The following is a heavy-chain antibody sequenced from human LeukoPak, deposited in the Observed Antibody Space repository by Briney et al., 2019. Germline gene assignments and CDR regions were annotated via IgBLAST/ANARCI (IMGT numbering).Heavy chain of an antibody. CDR2: ISTTGGTT. CDR1: GFTFSSYE. CDR3: AKNGDRGAYCSGGTCYPYYYYYMDV. J-gene: IGHJ6*03. Sequence: PGGSLRLSCAASGFTFSSYEMSWVRQAPGRGLEWVSAISTTGGTTYYADSVRGRFTISRDNSRNTLYLQMNSLRAEDTAIYYCAKNGDRGAYCSGGTCYPYYYYYMDVWGKGTTVTISS. D-gene: IGHD2-15*01. V-gene: IGHV3-23*01.